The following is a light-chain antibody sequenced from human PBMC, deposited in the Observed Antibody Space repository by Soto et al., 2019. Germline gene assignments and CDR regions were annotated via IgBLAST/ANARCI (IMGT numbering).Light chain of an antibody. CDR1: QSVSSY. J-gene: IGKJ3*01. CDR3: QQRTNWPRSFT. V-gene: IGKV3-11*01. CDR2: DTS. Sequence: EIVLTQSPATLSLSPGERATLSCRASQSVSSYLAWYQQKPGQAPRLLIYDTSKRATGIPARFSGSGSGTDFTLTISNLEPEDFAVYYCQQRTNWPRSFTFGPGTKVDIK.